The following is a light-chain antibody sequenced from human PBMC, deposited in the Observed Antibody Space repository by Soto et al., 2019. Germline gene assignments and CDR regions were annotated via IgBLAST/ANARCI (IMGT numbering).Light chain of an antibody. CDR2: LTS. J-gene: IGKJ1*01. Sequence: EIVLTQSPATLSEFPGDRVTLSCRASQALNTRLAWYQHKPGQAPRLLIYLTSNRAAGVPSRFSAWGSETDFTLTISDVQPEDFAVYYCHRRQSWPRTFGQGTKVDIK. V-gene: IGKV3-11*01. CDR1: QALNTR. CDR3: HRRQSWPRT.